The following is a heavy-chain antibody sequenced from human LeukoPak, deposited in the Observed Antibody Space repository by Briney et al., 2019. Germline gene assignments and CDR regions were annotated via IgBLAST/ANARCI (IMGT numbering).Heavy chain of an antibody. CDR2: IIPIFGIA. J-gene: IGHJ6*02. D-gene: IGHD6-13*01. Sequence: GASVKVSCKASGGTFSSYAISWVRQAPGQGLEWMGRIIPIFGIANYAQKFQGRVTITADKSTSTAYMELSSLRSEDTAVYYCARDRSSCYTEYYYYYGMDVWGQGTTVTVSS. CDR3: ARDRSSCYTEYYYYYGMDV. V-gene: IGHV1-69*04. CDR1: GGTFSSYA.